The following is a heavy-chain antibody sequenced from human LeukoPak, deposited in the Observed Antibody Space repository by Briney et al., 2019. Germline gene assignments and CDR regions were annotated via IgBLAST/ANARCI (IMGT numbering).Heavy chain of an antibody. V-gene: IGHV4-59*01. CDR1: GGSISSYY. CDR3: ARDRAYCSGGSCYDDAFDI. J-gene: IGHJ3*02. D-gene: IGHD2-15*01. CDR2: IYYSGST. Sequence: PSETLSLTCTVSGGSISSYYWSWIRQPPGKGLEWIGYIYYSGSTNYNPSLKSRVTIPVDTSKNQFSLELSSVTAADTAVYYCARDRAYCSGGSCYDDAFDIWGQGTMVTVSS.